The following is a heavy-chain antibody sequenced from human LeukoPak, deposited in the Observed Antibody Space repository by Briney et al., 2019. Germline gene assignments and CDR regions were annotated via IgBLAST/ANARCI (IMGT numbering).Heavy chain of an antibody. D-gene: IGHD3/OR15-3a*01. Sequence: ASVKVSCKASGYTFPSYFMHWVRQAPGQGLEWMGIINPTGGSTTYAQKFQGGVTMTRDTSTSTVYMELSSLRSDDTAVYYCTRGPPNWGYDFWGQGTLVTVSS. CDR3: TRGPPNWGYDF. J-gene: IGHJ4*02. CDR1: GYTFPSYF. CDR2: INPTGGST. V-gene: IGHV1-46*01.